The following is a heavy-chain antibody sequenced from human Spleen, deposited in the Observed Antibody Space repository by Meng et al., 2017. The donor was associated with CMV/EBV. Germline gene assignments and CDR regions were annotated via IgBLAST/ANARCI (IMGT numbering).Heavy chain of an antibody. J-gene: IGHJ6*02. CDR2: IYYSGST. V-gene: IGHV4-59*01. CDR3: ARERNDFWSGYYDDMDV. CDR1: GGSISSYY. Sequence: SETLSLTCTVSGGSISSYYWSWIRQPPGKGLEWIGYIYYSGSTNYNPSLKSRVTISVDTSKNQFSLKLSSVTAADTAVYYCARERNDFWSGYYDDMDVWGQGTTVTVSS. D-gene: IGHD3-3*01.